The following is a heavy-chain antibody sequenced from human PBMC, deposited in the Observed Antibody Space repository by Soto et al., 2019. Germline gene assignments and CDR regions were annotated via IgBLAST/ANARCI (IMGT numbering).Heavy chain of an antibody. CDR2: IIPIFGTA. D-gene: IGHD2-15*01. CDR3: ARDCGGSCYFGRRFDP. J-gene: IGHJ5*02. Sequence: SVKVSCKASGGTFSSYAISWVRQAPGQGLEWMGGIIPIFGTANYAQKFQGRVTITADESTSTAYMELSSLRSEDTAVYYCARDCGGSCYFGRRFDPWGQGTLVTAPQ. CDR1: GGTFSSYA. V-gene: IGHV1-69*13.